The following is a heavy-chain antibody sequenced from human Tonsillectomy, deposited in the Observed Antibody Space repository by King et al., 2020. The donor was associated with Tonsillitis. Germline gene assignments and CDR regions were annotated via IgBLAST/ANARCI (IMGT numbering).Heavy chain of an antibody. CDR2: ISGSGGST. V-gene: IGHV3-23*04. CDR1: GFTFRSYA. CDR3: AKDSDTAMDSFDY. D-gene: IGHD5-18*01. J-gene: IGHJ4*02. Sequence: VQLVESGGGLVQPGGSLRLSCAASGFTFRSYAMSGVRQAPGKGLEGVSAISGSGGSTSYADSVKGRFTISRDNSKNTLYLQMNSLRAEDTAVYYCAKDSDTAMDSFDYWGQGTLVTVSS.